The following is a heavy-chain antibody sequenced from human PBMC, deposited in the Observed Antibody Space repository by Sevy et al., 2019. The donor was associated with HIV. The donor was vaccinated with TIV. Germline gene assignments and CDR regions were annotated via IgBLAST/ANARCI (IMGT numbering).Heavy chain of an antibody. Sequence: GGSLRLSCAAAGFTFSGYAMSWVRQGPGKGLEWISGMTGNGGSTYYAYSVKGRFTISRDNSKNTPYLQMNSLRAEDTAVYYCAKWSHRYSRSWYGFDYWGQGALVTVSS. CDR2: MTGNGGST. V-gene: IGHV3-23*01. CDR3: AKWSHRYSRSWYGFDY. D-gene: IGHD6-13*01. CDR1: GFTFSGYA. J-gene: IGHJ4*02.